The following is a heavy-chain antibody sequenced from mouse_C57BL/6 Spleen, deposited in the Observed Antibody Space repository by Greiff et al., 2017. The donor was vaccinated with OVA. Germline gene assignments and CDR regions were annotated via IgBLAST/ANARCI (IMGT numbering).Heavy chain of an antibody. V-gene: IGHV1-53*01. CDR2: INPSNGGT. J-gene: IGHJ4*01. D-gene: IGHD2-4*01. CDR3: ARWGDYDDDEGYYYAMDY. CDR1: GYTFTSYW. Sequence: QVQLQQSGTELVKPGASVKLSCKASGYTFTSYWMHWVKQRPGQGLEWIGNINPSNGGTNYNEKFKSKATLTVDKSSSTAYMQLSSLTSEDSAVYYCARWGDYDDDEGYYYAMDYWGQGTSVTVSS.